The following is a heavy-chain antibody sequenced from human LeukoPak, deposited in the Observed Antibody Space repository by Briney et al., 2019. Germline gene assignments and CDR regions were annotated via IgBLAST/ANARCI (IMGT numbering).Heavy chain of an antibody. CDR2: MNPNSGNT. J-gene: IGHJ6*04. CDR1: GYTFTSYD. D-gene: IGHD2-2*01. CDR3: ASSRSFQVPAALMDV. V-gene: IGHV1-8*01. Sequence: ASVKVSCKASGYTFTSYDINWVRQATGQGLEWMGWMNPNSGNTGYAQKFQGRVTITTDESTSTAYMELSSLRSEDTAVYYCASSRSFQVPAALMDVWGKGTTVTVSS.